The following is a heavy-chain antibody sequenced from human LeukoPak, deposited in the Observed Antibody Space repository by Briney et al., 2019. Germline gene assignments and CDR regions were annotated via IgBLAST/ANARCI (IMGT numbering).Heavy chain of an antibody. CDR2: IYYSGST. CDR1: GGSISSSSYY. V-gene: IGHV4-39*07. D-gene: IGHD3-22*01. CDR3: ARDRRTMIVGDDAFDI. J-gene: IGHJ3*02. Sequence: SETLSPTCTVSGGSISSSSYYWGWIRQPPGKGLEWIGSIYYSGSTYYNPSLKSRVTISVDTSKNQFSLKLSSVTAADTAVYYCARDRRTMIVGDDAFDIWGQGTTVTVSS.